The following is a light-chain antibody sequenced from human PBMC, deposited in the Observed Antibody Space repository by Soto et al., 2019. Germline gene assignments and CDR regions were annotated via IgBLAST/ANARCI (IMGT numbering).Light chain of an antibody. Sequence: LMAQSPLFLPVTLGQPASISCSSTQSLVYSDGNTYLSWFHQRPGQSPRRLIYEVSNRDSGVPERFSGSGSGTDFTLKIRRVEAEDVGIYYCMQGTHWPPFFGPGTRVDIK. J-gene: IGKJ3*01. CDR2: EVS. CDR3: MQGTHWPPF. CDR1: QSLVYSDGNTY. V-gene: IGKV2-30*01.